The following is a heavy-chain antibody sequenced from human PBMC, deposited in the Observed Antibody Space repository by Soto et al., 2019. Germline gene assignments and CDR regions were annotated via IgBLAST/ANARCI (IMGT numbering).Heavy chain of an antibody. D-gene: IGHD2-15*01. CDR3: ARDKVEEKGSLDY. J-gene: IGHJ4*02. CDR2: LSHDGAII. CDR1: GFTFSFDW. V-gene: IGHV3-74*01. Sequence: EMQLVESGGGLVQPGGSLRLSCAASGFTFSFDWMHWVRQAPGKGLVWVSRLSHDGAIIAYADSVKGRLTISRDNAKNTLYLPMNSLRAEDTAVYYWARDKVEEKGSLDYWGQGTLVTVSS.